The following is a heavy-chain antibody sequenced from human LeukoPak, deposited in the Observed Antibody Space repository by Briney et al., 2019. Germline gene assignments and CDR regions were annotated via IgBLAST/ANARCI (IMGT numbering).Heavy chain of an antibody. CDR2: IYHSGTT. D-gene: IGHD2-2*02. V-gene: IGHV4-34*01. CDR3: ARVRAVCSSSSCYIDP. Sequence: SETLSLTCAVYGGSFSGYYWSWIRQPPGKGLEWIGEIYHSGTTYYNPSLKSRVTISVDKSNIQFSLKLTSVTAADTAVYFCARVRAVCSSSSCYIDPWGQGTLVTVSS. CDR1: GGSFSGYY. J-gene: IGHJ5*02.